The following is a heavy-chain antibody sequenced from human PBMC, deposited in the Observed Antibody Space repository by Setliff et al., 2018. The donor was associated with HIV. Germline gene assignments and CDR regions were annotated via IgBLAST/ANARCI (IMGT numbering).Heavy chain of an antibody. J-gene: IGHJ4*02. V-gene: IGHV1-2*02. CDR2: VRPHSINK. CDR1: GFAFSDYY. D-gene: IGHD1-26*01. Sequence: GASVKVSCKASGFAFSDYYIHWVRQAPGQGLEWMGWVRPHSINKVYAQKFQGRVTMTSDASLSTAYMELSRLRSDDTAVYYCARDFFGQRVGATLGYWGQGTLITVSS. CDR3: ARDFFGQRVGATLGY.